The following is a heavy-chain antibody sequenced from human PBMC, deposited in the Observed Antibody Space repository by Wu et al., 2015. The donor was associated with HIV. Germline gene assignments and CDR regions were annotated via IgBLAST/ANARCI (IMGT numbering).Heavy chain of an antibody. CDR2: INPNSGGT. CDR3: ARDSGSYRYYYYYGMDV. J-gene: IGHJ6*02. V-gene: IGHV1-2*02. CDR1: GYTFTGYY. D-gene: IGHD1-26*01. Sequence: QMQLVQSGAEVKKPGASVKVSCKASGYTFTGYYMHWVRQAPGQGLEWMGWINPNSGGTNYAQKFQGRVTMTRDTSISTAYMELSRLRSDDTAVYYCARDSGSYRYYYYYGMDVWGQGTTVTVSS.